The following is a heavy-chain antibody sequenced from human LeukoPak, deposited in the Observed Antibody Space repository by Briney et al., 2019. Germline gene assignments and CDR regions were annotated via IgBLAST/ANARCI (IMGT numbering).Heavy chain of an antibody. CDR3: ARDEVDTAMVTTEYYYGMDV. D-gene: IGHD5-18*01. V-gene: IGHV3-48*04. Sequence: GGSLRLSCAASGFTFSSYGMHWVRQAPGKGLEWVSYISSSGSTIYYADSVKGRFTISRDNAKNSLYLQMNSLRAEDTAVYYCARDEVDTAMVTTEYYYGMDVWGQGTTVTVSS. CDR2: ISSSGSTI. CDR1: GFTFSSYG. J-gene: IGHJ6*02.